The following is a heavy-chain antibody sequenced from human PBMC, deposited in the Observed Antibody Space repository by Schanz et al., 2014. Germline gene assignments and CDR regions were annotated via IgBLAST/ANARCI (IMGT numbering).Heavy chain of an antibody. CDR2: MSYDGSNK. CDR1: GFTFSSYA. CDR3: AKSKSQLPLFDY. J-gene: IGHJ4*02. Sequence: QVYLVESGGDLVKPGGSLRLSCAASGFTFSSYAMHWVRQAPGKGLEWVAVMSYDGSNKYYADSVKGRFTISRDSSKNTLYLQMNSLRADDTAVYYCAKSKSQLPLFDYWGQGTLVTVSS. D-gene: IGHD2-21*01. V-gene: IGHV3-30-3*02.